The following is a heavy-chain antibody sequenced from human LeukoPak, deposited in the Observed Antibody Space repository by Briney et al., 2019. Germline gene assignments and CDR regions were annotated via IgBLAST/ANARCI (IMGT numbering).Heavy chain of an antibody. CDR2: INHSGST. D-gene: IGHD3-3*01. J-gene: IGHJ3*02. V-gene: IGHV4-34*01. Sequence: SETLSLTCAVYGGSFSGYYWSWIRQPPGKGLEWIGEINHSGSTNYNPSLKSRVTISADTSKNQFSLKLSSVTAADTAVYYCARHLDVLRFWEWLLTDAFDIWGQGTMVTVSS. CDR1: GGSFSGYY. CDR3: ARHLDVLRFWEWLLTDAFDI.